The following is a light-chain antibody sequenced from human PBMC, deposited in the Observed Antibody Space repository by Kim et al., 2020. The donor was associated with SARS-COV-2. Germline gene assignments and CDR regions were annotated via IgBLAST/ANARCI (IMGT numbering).Light chain of an antibody. CDR1: QSIGSC. CDR3: QQYRNSPYC. Sequence: DIQMTQSPSTLSASVGDRVTITCRASQSIGSCLAWYQQKPGKAPNLLIYEASILETGVPSRFSGSESGTDFTLTITSLQPDDFATYYSQQYRNSPYCFGQGPNLEI. J-gene: IGKJ2*03. CDR2: EAS. V-gene: IGKV1-5*03.